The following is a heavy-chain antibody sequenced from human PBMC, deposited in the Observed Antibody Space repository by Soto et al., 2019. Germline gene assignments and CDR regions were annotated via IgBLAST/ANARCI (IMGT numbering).Heavy chain of an antibody. CDR2: IKPDGSEI. Sequence: GGSLRLSCVASGFSLSSFWMNWVRRAPGKGLEWVANIKPDGSEIYYADSVKGRFTISRDIAQNSLYLQMNSLRAEDTAVYYCARARRSGNTGYDLDSWGQGTLVTVSS. CDR3: ARARRSGNTGYDLDS. J-gene: IGHJ4*02. CDR1: GFSLSSFW. D-gene: IGHD5-12*01. V-gene: IGHV3-7*01.